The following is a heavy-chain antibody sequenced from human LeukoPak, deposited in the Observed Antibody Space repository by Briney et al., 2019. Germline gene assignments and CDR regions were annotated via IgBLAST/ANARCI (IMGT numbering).Heavy chain of an antibody. V-gene: IGHV3-23*01. CDR1: GFTFSNYA. D-gene: IGHD6-19*01. CDR3: AKVRDTSGWYHFDN. J-gene: IGHJ4*02. CDR2: ISYSGANT. Sequence: GGSLRLSCAASGFTFSNYAVNWVRQAPGKGLEWVSGISYSGANTHYADSVKGRFTVSRDNSRNTLHLEMNSLRAEDTAVYYCAKVRDTSGWYHFDNWGQGTLVTVAT.